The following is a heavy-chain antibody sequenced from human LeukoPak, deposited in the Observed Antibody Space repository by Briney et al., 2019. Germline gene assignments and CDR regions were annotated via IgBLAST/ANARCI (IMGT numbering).Heavy chain of an antibody. V-gene: IGHV4-39*01. Sequence: SETLSLTCTVSGGSISSSRYSWRWLRQPPGKGLEWIGSIYYSGITYYNPSLESRVTISVDTSMNQFSLKLSSVTAADTAVYYCVRPTRGSNSFETSRYSGYFDLWGRGTLVTVSS. CDR3: VRPTRGSNSFETSRYSGYFDL. CDR1: GGSISSSRYS. J-gene: IGHJ2*01. CDR2: IYYSGIT. D-gene: IGHD3-22*01.